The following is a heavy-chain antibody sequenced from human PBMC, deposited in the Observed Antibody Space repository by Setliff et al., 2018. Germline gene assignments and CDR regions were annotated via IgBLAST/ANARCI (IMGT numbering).Heavy chain of an antibody. CDR3: ARSRGYKHDSSGYYYDHYYYYYMDV. CDR1: GGAFSSGSYY. D-gene: IGHD3-22*01. V-gene: IGHV4-61*02. J-gene: IGHJ6*03. Sequence: SETLSLTCTVSGGAFSSGSYYWSWIRQPAGKGLEWIGLIYSEGSTSYNPSLKSRVTLSVDTSKNQFSLKLSSVTAADTAVYYCARSRGYKHDSSGYYYDHYYYYYMDVWGKGTPVTVSS. CDR2: IYSEGST.